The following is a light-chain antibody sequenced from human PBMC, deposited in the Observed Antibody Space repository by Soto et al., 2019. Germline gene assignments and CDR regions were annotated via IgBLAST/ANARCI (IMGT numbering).Light chain of an antibody. Sequence: EIVLTQSPATLSLSPGERATLFCMASQSVSNYLAWYQQKPCQAPRLLIYDVSNSATGIPARFSGSGSGTDFTLTSSSLEPEDFAVYYCQQRSNWPLTFGGGTKVEIK. CDR1: QSVSNY. CDR3: QQRSNWPLT. V-gene: IGKV3-11*01. CDR2: DVS. J-gene: IGKJ4*01.